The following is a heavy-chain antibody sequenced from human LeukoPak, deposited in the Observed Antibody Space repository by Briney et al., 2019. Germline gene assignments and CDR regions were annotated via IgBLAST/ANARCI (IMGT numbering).Heavy chain of an antibody. CDR3: ARDGVLYYYGMDV. Sequence: GGSLRLSCTASGFIFSSYWMSWVRQAPGKGLEWVANIKSDGGERYYVDSVRGRFTISRDNAKNSLYLQMNSLRAEDTAVYYCARDGVLYYYGMDVWGQGTTVTVSS. CDR1: GFIFSSYW. D-gene: IGHD3-3*01. V-gene: IGHV3-7*01. CDR2: IKSDGGER. J-gene: IGHJ6*02.